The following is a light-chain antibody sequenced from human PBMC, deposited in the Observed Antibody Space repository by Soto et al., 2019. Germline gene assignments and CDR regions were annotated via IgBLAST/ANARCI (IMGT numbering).Light chain of an antibody. J-gene: IGLJ1*01. CDR2: TNN. CDR3: AAWDDSLSGYV. CDR1: SSNIGSNS. Sequence: QSVLTQPPSASGTPGQRVTISCSGSSSNIGSNSVYWYQQLPGTAPKHLIYTNNQRPSGVPVRFSGSKSGTSASLAISGLRSADEADYYCAAWDDSLSGYVFGTGTKLTVL. V-gene: IGLV1-47*02.